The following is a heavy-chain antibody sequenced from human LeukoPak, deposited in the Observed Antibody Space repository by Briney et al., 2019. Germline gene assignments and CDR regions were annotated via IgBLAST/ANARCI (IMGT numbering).Heavy chain of an antibody. J-gene: IGHJ4*02. Sequence: GGSLRLSCAASGFTFSSYAMSWVRQAPGKGLEWVSVISGSGGSTNYADSVKGRFTISRDNAKNTLYLQMNSLRAEDTAVYYCARVYCGGDCFRSYFDYWGQGTLVTVSS. CDR1: GFTFSSYA. CDR2: ISGSGGST. CDR3: ARVYCGGDCFRSYFDY. V-gene: IGHV3-23*01. D-gene: IGHD2-21*02.